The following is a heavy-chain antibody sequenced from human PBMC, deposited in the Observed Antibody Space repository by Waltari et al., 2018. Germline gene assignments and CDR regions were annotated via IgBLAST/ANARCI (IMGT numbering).Heavy chain of an antibody. CDR1: GFTFSSYS. J-gene: IGHJ4*02. CDR3: ARDGGALGYVY. CDR2: ISSSSTI. D-gene: IGHD5-12*01. V-gene: IGHV3-48*01. Sequence: EVQLVESGGGLVQPGGSRRLSCAASGFTFSSYSMNWVRQAPGKGLEWVSYISSSSTIYYADSVKGRFTISRDNAKNSLYLQMNSLRAEDTAVYYCARDGGALGYVYWGQGTLVTVSS.